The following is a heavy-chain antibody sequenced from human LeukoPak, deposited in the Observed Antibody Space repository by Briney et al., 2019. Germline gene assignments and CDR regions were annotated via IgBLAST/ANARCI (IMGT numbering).Heavy chain of an antibody. CDR3: AKDNYYGSGRNAFDI. V-gene: IGHV3-23*01. D-gene: IGHD3-10*01. J-gene: IGHJ3*02. CDR2: ISGSGGST. CDR1: GFTFSSYA. Sequence: PGGSLRPSCAASGFTFSSYAMSWVRQAPGKGLEWVSAISGSGGSTYYADSVKGRFTISRDNSKNTLYLQMNSLRAEDTAVYYCAKDNYYGSGRNAFDIWGQGTMVTVSS.